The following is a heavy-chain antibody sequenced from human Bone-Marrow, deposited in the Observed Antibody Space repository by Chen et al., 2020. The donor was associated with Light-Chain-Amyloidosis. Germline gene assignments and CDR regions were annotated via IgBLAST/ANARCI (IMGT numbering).Heavy chain of an antibody. CDR2: ITGSDSAT. CDR1: GFTFGACS. D-gene: IGHD6-19*01. CDR3: ARRARISSGQFYI. Sequence: DVQLLESGGGLVQPGGSLRLYCLDSGFTFGACSMGWGRQAPGKGWEWVAAITGSDSATDDAVSVSGRFAISRYNSMNSLYLQMNSLTSDDTAVYFCARRARISSGQFYIWGRGTLVTVSS. J-gene: IGHJ4*02. V-gene: IGHV3-23*01.